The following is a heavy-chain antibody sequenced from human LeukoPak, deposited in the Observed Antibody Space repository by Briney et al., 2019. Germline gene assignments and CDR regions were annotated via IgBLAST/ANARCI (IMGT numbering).Heavy chain of an antibody. CDR2: IWYDGSNK. CDR1: GFTFSSYG. Sequence: PGRSLRLSCAASGFTFSSYGMHWVRQAPGKGREWVAFIWYDGSNKYYADSVKGRFTISRDNSKNTLYLQMNSLRAEDTAVYYCARDALAVAGTGHFDYWGQGTLVTVSS. CDR3: ARDALAVAGTGHFDY. D-gene: IGHD6-19*01. J-gene: IGHJ4*02. V-gene: IGHV3-33*01.